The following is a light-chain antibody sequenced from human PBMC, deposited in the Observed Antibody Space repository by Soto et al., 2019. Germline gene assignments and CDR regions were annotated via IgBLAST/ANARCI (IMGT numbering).Light chain of an antibody. CDR2: GAS. CDR1: QSISSNY. V-gene: IGKV3-20*01. Sequence: VLTQSPGTLSLSPGERATISCRASQSISSNYLAWYQHKPGQAPRHLIYGASSRATGTPQRLSGSGSGTEFDLTISRLEPEDCGVFYCQQYGGSPPYTFSKGTRLEIK. CDR3: QQYGGSPPYT. J-gene: IGKJ2*01.